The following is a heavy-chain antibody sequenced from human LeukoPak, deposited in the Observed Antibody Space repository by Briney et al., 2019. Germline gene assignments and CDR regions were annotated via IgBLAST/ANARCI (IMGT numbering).Heavy chain of an antibody. Sequence: GGSLRLSCAASGFTFSGSAMHWVRQASGKGLEWVGRIRSKANSYATAYAASVKGRFTISRDDSKNTAYLQMNSLKTEDTAVYYCASSGYYHYYYYMDVWGKGTTVTVSS. CDR2: IRSKANSYAT. D-gene: IGHD3-22*01. CDR3: ASSGYYHYYYYMDV. CDR1: GFTFSGSA. J-gene: IGHJ6*03. V-gene: IGHV3-73*01.